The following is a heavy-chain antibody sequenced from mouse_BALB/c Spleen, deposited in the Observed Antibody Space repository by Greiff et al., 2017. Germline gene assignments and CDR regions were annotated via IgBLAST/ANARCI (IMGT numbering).Heavy chain of an antibody. CDR1: GFTFSSYA. CDR2: ISSGGRT. V-gene: IGHV5-6-5*01. D-gene: IGHD2-4*01. J-gene: IGHJ4*01. CDR3: AREFDFHAMDY. Sequence: EVMLVESGGGLVKPGGSLKLSCAASGFTFSSYAMSWVRQTPEKRLEWVASISSGGRTYYPDSVKGRFTISRDNARNILYLQMSSLRSEDTAMYYCAREFDFHAMDYWGQGTSVTVSS.